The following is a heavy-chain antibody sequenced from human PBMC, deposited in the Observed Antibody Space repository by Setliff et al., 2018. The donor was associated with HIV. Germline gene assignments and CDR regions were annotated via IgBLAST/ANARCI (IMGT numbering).Heavy chain of an antibody. J-gene: IGHJ6*04. CDR2: ISPDGSAT. CDR1: GFTCRSGW. Sequence: GGSLRLSCAASGFTCRSGWRGWXRQAPAKGLEWVANISPDGSATYYVDSVKGRFTISRDHSKNTLYLRMNSLGAEDTAVYYCARNHGSGSPYYFHMDVWGKGTTVTVSS. V-gene: IGHV3-7*03. CDR3: ARNHGSGSPYYFHMDV. D-gene: IGHD3-10*01.